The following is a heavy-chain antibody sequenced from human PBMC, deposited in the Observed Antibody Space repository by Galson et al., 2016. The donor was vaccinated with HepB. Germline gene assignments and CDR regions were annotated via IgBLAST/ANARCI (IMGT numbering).Heavy chain of an antibody. Sequence: SLRLSCAASGFIFSEYGMHWVRQAPGKGPEWVATIWYDGTKTFYGDSVKGRFTISRDKSKNTLFLQMSSLRVDDTAVYYCAKDHWRDSSGFYEIENWGQGTLVIVSS. CDR2: IWYDGTKT. CDR1: GFIFSEYG. D-gene: IGHD6-19*01. V-gene: IGHV3-33*03. J-gene: IGHJ4*02. CDR3: AKDHWRDSSGFYEIEN.